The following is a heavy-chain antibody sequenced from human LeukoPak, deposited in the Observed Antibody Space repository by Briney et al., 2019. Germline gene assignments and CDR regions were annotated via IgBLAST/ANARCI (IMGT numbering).Heavy chain of an antibody. CDR3: ARDLSMSHAFDI. V-gene: IGHV4-39*07. CDR1: GGSISSSSYY. CDR2: IYYSGST. D-gene: IGHD2/OR15-2a*01. Sequence: KSSETLSLTCTVSGGSISSSSYYWGWIRQPPGKGLEWIGSIYYSGSTYYNPSLKSRVAISVDTSKNQFSLKLSSVTAADTAVYYCARDLSMSHAFDIWGQGTMVTVSS. J-gene: IGHJ3*02.